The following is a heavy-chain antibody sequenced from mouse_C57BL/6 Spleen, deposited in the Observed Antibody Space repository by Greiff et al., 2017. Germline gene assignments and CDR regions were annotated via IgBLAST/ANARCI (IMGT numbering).Heavy chain of an antibody. CDR3: VRDSYYGIYWYFDV. Sequence: EVQGVESGGGLVQPKGSLKLSCAASGFTFNTYAMHWVRQAPGKGLEWVARIRSKSSNYATYYADSVKDRFTISRDDSQSMLYLQMNNLKTEDTAMYYCVRDSYYGIYWYFDVWGTGTTVTVSS. CDR1: GFTFNTYA. J-gene: IGHJ1*03. CDR2: IRSKSSNYAT. V-gene: IGHV10-3*01. D-gene: IGHD1-1*01.